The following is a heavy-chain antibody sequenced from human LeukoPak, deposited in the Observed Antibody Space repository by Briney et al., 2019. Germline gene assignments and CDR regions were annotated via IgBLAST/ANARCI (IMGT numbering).Heavy chain of an antibody. CDR2: INPNSGGT. J-gene: IGHJ6*03. CDR3: ARTRRGYSYGYGHMDV. CDR1: GYTFTGYY. V-gene: IGHV1-2*02. Sequence: GASVKVSCKASGYTFTGYYMHWVRQAPGQGLEWMGWINPNSGGTNYAQKFQGRVTMTRDTSISTAYMELSRLRSDDTAVYYCARTRRGYSYGYGHMDVWGKGTTVTVS. D-gene: IGHD5-18*01.